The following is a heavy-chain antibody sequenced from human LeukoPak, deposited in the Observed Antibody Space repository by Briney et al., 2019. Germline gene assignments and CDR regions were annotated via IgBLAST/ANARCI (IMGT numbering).Heavy chain of an antibody. CDR3: ALTQYCSSTSCHPDYYYYGMDV. Sequence: SVKVSCKASGGTFSSYAISWVRQAPGQGLEWMGGIIPIFGTANYAQKFQGRVTITADESTSTAYMELSSLRSEDTAVYYCALTQYCSSTSCHPDYYYYGMDVWGKGTMVTVSS. CDR1: GGTFSSYA. V-gene: IGHV1-69*01. CDR2: IIPIFGTA. J-gene: IGHJ6*04. D-gene: IGHD2-2*01.